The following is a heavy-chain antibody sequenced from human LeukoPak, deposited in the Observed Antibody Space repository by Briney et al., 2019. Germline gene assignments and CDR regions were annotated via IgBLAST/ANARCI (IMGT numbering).Heavy chain of an antibody. J-gene: IGHJ4*02. V-gene: IGHV4-59*02. CDR1: GGSVSSYY. D-gene: IGHD3-10*01. CDR3: AREPTYGSGSYYQS. Sequence: SETLSLTCTVSGGSVSSYYWSWIRQPPGKGLEWIGYIYYSGSTNYNPSLKSRVTISVDTSKNQFSLKLSSVTAADTAVYYCAREPTYGSGSYYQSWGQGTLVTVSS. CDR2: IYYSGST.